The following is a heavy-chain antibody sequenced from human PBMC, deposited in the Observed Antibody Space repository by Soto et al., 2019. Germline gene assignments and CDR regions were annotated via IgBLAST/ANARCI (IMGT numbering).Heavy chain of an antibody. Sequence: EVQLVETGGGLIQPGGYLRLSCAVSGYSVTDTQVTWVRQAPGKGLEWVCVIYSGGTTNYADSVKGRFTISRDNSRNTVYLQMNSLRDEDSAVYYCSAGIDAYWGQGTQVTVSS. CDR2: IYSGGTT. CDR3: SAGIDAY. CDR1: GYSVTDTQ. V-gene: IGHV3-53*02. J-gene: IGHJ4*02.